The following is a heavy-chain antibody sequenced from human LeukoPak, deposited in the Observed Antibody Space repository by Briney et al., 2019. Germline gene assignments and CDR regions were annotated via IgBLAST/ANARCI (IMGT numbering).Heavy chain of an antibody. CDR1: GFTFSGYA. Sequence: GGSLRLSCAASGFTFSGYAMSWVRQAPGKGLEWVSAISGSGGSTYYADSVKGRFTISRDNSKNTLYLQMNSLRAEDTAVYYCAKDQVTIFGVALDYWGQGTLVTVSS. CDR3: AKDQVTIFGVALDY. V-gene: IGHV3-23*01. J-gene: IGHJ4*02. CDR2: ISGSGGST. D-gene: IGHD3-3*01.